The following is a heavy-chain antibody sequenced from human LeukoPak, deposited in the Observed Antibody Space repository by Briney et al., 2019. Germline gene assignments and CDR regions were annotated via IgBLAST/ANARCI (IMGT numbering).Heavy chain of an antibody. CDR3: ARVPGGGTAAN. CDR2: VYHTGTT. D-gene: IGHD1-7*01. J-gene: IGHJ3*01. V-gene: IGHV4-59*01. CDR1: DGSITSYF. Sequence: SETLSLTCTVSDGSITSYFRSWLRQPPGKGLEWIGYVYHTGTTNYNPSLKSRVTMSVDTSKNQFSLKLTSVTAADTAVYYCARVPGGGTAANWGQGTMVTVSS.